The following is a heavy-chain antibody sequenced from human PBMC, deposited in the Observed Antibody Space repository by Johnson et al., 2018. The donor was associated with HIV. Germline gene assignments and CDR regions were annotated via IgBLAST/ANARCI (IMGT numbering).Heavy chain of an antibody. CDR1: GFTFSSYA. CDR3: AKDEAQTLLSAGRDAFDF. V-gene: IGHV3-30*04. D-gene: IGHD6-13*01. J-gene: IGHJ3*01. CDR2: ISYDGSNK. Sequence: QVQLVESGGGVVQPGRSLRLSCAASGFTFSSYAMHWVRQAPGKGLEWVAVISYDGSNKYYADSVKGRFTISRDNSKSTLYLQMNSLRAEDTAVYYCAKDEAQTLLSAGRDAFDFWGQGTMVTVSS.